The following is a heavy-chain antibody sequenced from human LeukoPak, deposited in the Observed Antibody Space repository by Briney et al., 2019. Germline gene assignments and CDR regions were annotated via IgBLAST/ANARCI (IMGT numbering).Heavy chain of an antibody. D-gene: IGHD5-12*01. CDR3: ARDPRYSGYDFSYFDY. CDR2: IWYDGSNK. J-gene: IGHJ4*02. CDR1: GFTFSSYG. V-gene: IGHV3-33*01. Sequence: PGRSLRLSCAASGFTFSSYGTHWVRQAPGKGLEWVAVIWYDGSNKYYADSVKGRFTISRDNSKNTLYLQMNSLRAEDTAVYYCARDPRYSGYDFSYFDYWGQGTLVTVSS.